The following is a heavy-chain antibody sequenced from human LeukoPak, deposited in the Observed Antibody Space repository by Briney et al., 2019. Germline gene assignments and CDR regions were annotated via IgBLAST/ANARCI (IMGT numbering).Heavy chain of an antibody. J-gene: IGHJ4*02. CDR2: INHSGST. CDR3: AREYYDYVWGSYHTVDY. CDR1: GGSFRSYY. V-gene: IGHV4-34*01. D-gene: IGHD3-16*02. Sequence: PSETLSLTCTVSGGSFRSYYWNWIRQPPGKGLEWIGEINHSGSTNYNPSLKSRVTISVDTSKNQFSLKLSSVTAADTAVYYCAREYYDYVWGSYHTVDYWGQETLVTVSS.